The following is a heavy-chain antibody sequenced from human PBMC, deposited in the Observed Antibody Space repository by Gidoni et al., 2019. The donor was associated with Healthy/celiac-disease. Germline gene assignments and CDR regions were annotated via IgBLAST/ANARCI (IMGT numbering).Heavy chain of an antibody. V-gene: IGHV3-15*01. CDR1: GFTFSNAW. J-gene: IGHJ3*02. CDR2: IKSKTDGGTT. CDR3: TTPGLGYCSGGSCYSDDAFDI. D-gene: IGHD2-15*01. Sequence: EVQLVESGGGLVKPGVSLRLSCAASGFTFSNAWMSWVRQAPGKGLEWVGRIKSKTDGGTTDYAAPVKGRFTISRDDSKNTLYLQMNSLKTEDTAVYYCTTPGLGYCSGGSCYSDDAFDIWGQGTMVTVSS.